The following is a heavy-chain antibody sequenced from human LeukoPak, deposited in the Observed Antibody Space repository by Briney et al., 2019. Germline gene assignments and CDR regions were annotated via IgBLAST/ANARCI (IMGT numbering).Heavy chain of an antibody. D-gene: IGHD5-12*01. V-gene: IGHV1-8*01. CDR1: GYTFTSYD. Sequence: ASVKVSCKASGYTFTSYDINWVRQATGQGLEWMGWMNPNSGNTGYAQKFQGRVTMTRNTSISTAYMELSSLRSEDTAVYYCAREGGYSRGYYMDVWGKGTTVTISS. J-gene: IGHJ6*03. CDR3: AREGGYSRGYYMDV. CDR2: MNPNSGNT.